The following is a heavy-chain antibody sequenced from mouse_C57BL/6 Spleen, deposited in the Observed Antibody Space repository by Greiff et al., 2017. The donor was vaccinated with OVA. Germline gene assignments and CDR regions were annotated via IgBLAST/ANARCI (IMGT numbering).Heavy chain of an antibody. J-gene: IGHJ1*03. CDR2: IYPGSGNT. V-gene: IGHV1-66*01. Sequence: VQLQQSGPELVKPGASVKISCKASGYSFTSYYIHWVKQRPGQGLEWIGWIYPGSGNTKYNEKFKGKATLTADTSSSTAYMQLSSLTSEDSAVYYCAVADGNYRYWYFDVWGTGTTVTVSS. CDR3: AVADGNYRYWYFDV. CDR1: GYSFTSYY. D-gene: IGHD2-1*01.